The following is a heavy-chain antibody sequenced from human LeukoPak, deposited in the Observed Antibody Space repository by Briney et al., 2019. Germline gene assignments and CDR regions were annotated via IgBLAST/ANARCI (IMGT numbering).Heavy chain of an antibody. CDR1: GFIVSSNY. CDR3: ARKYSNSSGYGMDV. CDR2: IYSGGST. Sequence: QAGGSLRLSCAASGFIVSSNYMSWVRQAPGKGLEWVSVIYSGGSTYYADSVKGRFTISRDNSKNTLYLQMNSLTAEDTAVYYCARKYSNSSGYGMDVWGQGTTVTVSS. V-gene: IGHV3-53*01. D-gene: IGHD6-6*01. J-gene: IGHJ6*02.